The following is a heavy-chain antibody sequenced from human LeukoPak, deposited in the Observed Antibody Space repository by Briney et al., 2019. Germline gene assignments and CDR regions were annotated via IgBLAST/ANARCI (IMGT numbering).Heavy chain of an antibody. CDR1: GLSISSYA. D-gene: IGHD3-22*01. Sequence: PADSLTLSCAASGLSISSYAMSWVRQAPGKGLEWVAGISSSGGSTSYAGTVKGLFTISRDNTKNSLYMETKSLRAKDTALYHCAMMHPYSDGRGYCVQWGQGTLVTVSS. V-gene: IGHV3-23*01. CDR2: ISSSGGST. CDR3: AMMHPYSDGRGYCVQ. J-gene: IGHJ4*02.